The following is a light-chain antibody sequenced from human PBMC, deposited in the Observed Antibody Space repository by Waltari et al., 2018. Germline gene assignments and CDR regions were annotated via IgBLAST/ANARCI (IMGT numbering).Light chain of an antibody. Sequence: QSVLTQPPSASGTPGQRVTISCSGSSSNVGSNAVNWYHQLPGAAPKLLIFSDADRPYGGPDRCSGSRSATSASLAISGLQSDDESTYYCASWDDRLDAYVFGTGTWVTVL. CDR1: SSNVGSNA. V-gene: IGLV1-44*01. CDR3: ASWDDRLDAYV. J-gene: IGLJ1*01. CDR2: SDA.